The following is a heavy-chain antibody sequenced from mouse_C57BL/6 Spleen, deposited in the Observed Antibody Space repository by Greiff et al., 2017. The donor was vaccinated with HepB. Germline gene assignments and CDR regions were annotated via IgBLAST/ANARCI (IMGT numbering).Heavy chain of an antibody. CDR2: INPSTGGT. CDR3: ARERQLGREPFFDY. J-gene: IGHJ2*01. CDR1: GYSFTGYY. Sequence: VHVKQSGPELVKPGASVKISCKASGYSFTGYYMNWVKQSPEKSLEWIGEINPSTGGTTYNQKFKAKATLTVDKSSSTAYMQLKSLTSEDSAVYYCARERQLGREPFFDYWGQGTTLTVSS. D-gene: IGHD4-1*02. V-gene: IGHV1-42*01.